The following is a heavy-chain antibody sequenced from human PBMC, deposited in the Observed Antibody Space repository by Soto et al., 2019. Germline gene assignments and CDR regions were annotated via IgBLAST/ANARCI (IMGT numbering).Heavy chain of an antibody. J-gene: IGHJ4*02. Sequence: PXGSLRLSCSAAGVTFSSYAMHWVRQAPGKGLEWVAVISYDGSNKYYADSVKGRFTISRDNSKNTLYLQMNSLRAEDTAVYYCAGEDYYDSSGYYFWGQGTLVTVSS. V-gene: IGHV3-30-3*01. CDR3: AGEDYYDSSGYYF. CDR2: ISYDGSNK. CDR1: GVTFSSYA. D-gene: IGHD3-22*01.